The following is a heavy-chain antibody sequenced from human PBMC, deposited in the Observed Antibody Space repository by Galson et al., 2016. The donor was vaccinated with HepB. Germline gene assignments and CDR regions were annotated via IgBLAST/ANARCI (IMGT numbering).Heavy chain of an antibody. Sequence: SLRLSCAAAGFTFSSYSMSWVRQAPGKGLEWVADIRHGGTDKSYVDSVKGRFTISRDNAKNSLYLQMNHLKAQDTAVYYCPSRVFRSVHWFPLLDYWGQGTLVTVSS. J-gene: IGHJ4*02. CDR2: IRHGGTDK. CDR3: PSRVFRSVHWFPLLDY. D-gene: IGHD3-9*01. CDR1: GFTFSSYS. V-gene: IGHV3-7*01.